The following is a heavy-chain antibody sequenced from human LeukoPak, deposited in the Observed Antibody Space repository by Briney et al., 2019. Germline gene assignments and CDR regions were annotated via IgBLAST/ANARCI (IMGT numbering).Heavy chain of an antibody. J-gene: IGHJ4*02. CDR3: AIRSSSGWYYFDY. V-gene: IGHV4-4*02. CDR2: IYHSGST. Sequence: SETLSLTCAVSGGSISSSNWWSWVRQPPGKGLEWIGGIYHSGSTNYNPSLKSRVTISVDKSKNQFSLKLSSVTAADTAVYYCAIRSSSGWYYFDYWGQGTLVTVSS. CDR1: GGSISSSNW. D-gene: IGHD6-19*01.